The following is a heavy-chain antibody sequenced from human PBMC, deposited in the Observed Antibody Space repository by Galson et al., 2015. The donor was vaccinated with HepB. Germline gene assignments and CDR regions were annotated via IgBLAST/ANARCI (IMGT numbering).Heavy chain of an antibody. V-gene: IGHV3-30*09. J-gene: IGHJ4*02. D-gene: IGHD6-19*01. Sequence: SLRLSCAASGFTFSSYAMHWVRQAPGKGLEWVAVISYDGSNKYYADSVKGRFAISRDNSKNTLYLQMNSLRAEDTAVYYCARAGYSSGWYLDYWRQGTLVTVSS. CDR2: ISYDGSNK. CDR3: ARAGYSSGWYLDY. CDR1: GFTFSSYA.